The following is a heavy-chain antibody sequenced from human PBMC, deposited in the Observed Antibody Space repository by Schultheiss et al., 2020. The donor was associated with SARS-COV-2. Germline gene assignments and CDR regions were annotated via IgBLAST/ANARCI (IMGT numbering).Heavy chain of an antibody. J-gene: IGHJ4*02. CDR3: ARAYYDILKGYYYFDS. Sequence: SETLSLTCAVSGYSISSGYYWGWIRQPPGKGLEWIGSIYHSGSTYYNPSLKSRVTISVDTSKNQFSLKLSSVTAADTAVYFCARAYYDILKGYYYFDSWGQGTLVTVSS. D-gene: IGHD3-9*01. V-gene: IGHV4-38-2*01. CDR2: IYHSGST. CDR1: GYSISSGYY.